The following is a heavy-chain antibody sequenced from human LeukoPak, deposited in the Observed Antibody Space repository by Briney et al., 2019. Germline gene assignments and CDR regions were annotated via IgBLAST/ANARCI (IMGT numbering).Heavy chain of an antibody. CDR1: GFIFSSYS. V-gene: IGHV3-48*01. CDR3: ARDIANQNWGNHDAFDI. D-gene: IGHD7-27*01. CDR2: ISSGSVTI. J-gene: IGHJ3*02. Sequence: AGGSLRLSCAASGFIFSSYSMNWVRQAPGKGLEWLSFISSGSVTIYYTDSVKGRFTISRDNAKNSLYLQMNSLRAEDTAVYYCARDIANQNWGNHDAFDIWGQGTMVTVSS.